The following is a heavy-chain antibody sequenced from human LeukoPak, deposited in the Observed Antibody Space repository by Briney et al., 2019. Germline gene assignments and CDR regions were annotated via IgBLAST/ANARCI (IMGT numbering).Heavy chain of an antibody. CDR1: GFTFSSYA. CDR2: ISGSGGST. CDR3: AKDSNRGWHYYYYYYMDV. J-gene: IGHJ6*03. Sequence: GGSLRLSCAASGFTFSSYAMSWVRQAPGKGLEWVSAISGSGGSTYYADSVKGRFTISRDNSKNTLYLQMNSLRAEDTAVYYCAKDSNRGWHYYYYYYMDVWVKGTTVTVS. D-gene: IGHD6-19*01. V-gene: IGHV3-23*01.